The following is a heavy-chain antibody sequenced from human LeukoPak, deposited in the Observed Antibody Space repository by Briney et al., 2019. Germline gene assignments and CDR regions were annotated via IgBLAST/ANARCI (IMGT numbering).Heavy chain of an antibody. CDR3: TRDSAAAEDY. Sequence: GGSLRLSCVGSGFIFSSYWMAWVRQAPGKGLEWVANIKQDGSEKHYVDSVKGRFTISRDNAKKSIYLQMKFLRVEDTAVYYCTRDSAAAEDYWGQGTLVTVSS. CDR2: IKQDGSEK. J-gene: IGHJ4*02. D-gene: IGHD6-13*01. CDR1: GFIFSSYW. V-gene: IGHV3-7*01.